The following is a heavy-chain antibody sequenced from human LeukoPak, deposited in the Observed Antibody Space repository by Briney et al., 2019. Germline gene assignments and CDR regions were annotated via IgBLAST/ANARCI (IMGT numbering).Heavy chain of an antibody. CDR1: GGTFSSYA. Sequence: ASVKVSCKASGGTFSSYAISWVRQAPGEGLEWMGGIIPIFGTANYAQKFQGRVTITTDESTTTAHMGLSSLRSQDTAVYYCARGLLWFADIRGNWFDPWGQGTLVTVSS. V-gene: IGHV1-69*05. CDR3: ARGLLWFADIRGNWFDP. J-gene: IGHJ5*02. CDR2: IIPIFGTA. D-gene: IGHD3-10*01.